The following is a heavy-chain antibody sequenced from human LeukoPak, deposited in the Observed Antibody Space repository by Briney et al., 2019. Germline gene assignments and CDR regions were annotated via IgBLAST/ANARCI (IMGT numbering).Heavy chain of an antibody. J-gene: IGHJ4*02. V-gene: IGHV3-48*03. CDR1: GFTFSSYE. Sequence: PGGSLRLSCAASGFTFSSYEMNWVRQAPGKGLKWVSYISSSGSTIYYADSVKGRFTISRDNAKNSLYLQMNSLRAEDAAVYYCAGELSLPGYWGQGTLVTVSS. CDR3: AGELSLPGY. CDR2: ISSSGSTI.